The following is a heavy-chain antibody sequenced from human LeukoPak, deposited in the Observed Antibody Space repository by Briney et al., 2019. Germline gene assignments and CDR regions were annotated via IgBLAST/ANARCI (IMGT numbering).Heavy chain of an antibody. CDR2: ISAYNGNT. V-gene: IGHV1-18*01. J-gene: IGHJ4*02. Sequence: GASVKVSCKASGYTFTSYGISWVRQAPGQGLEWMGWISAYNGNTNYAQKLQGRVTMTTDTSTSTAYMELRSLRSDDTAVYYCAREAPAADYGDYGGYFDYWGQGALVTVSS. D-gene: IGHD4-17*01. CDR3: AREAPAADYGDYGGYFDY. CDR1: GYTFTSYG.